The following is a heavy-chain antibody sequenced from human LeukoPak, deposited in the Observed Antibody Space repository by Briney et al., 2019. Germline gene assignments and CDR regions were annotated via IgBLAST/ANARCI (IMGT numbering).Heavy chain of an antibody. J-gene: IGHJ4*02. V-gene: IGHV3-48*04. Sequence: GGSLRLSCAASGFTFSSYAMSWVRQAPGKGLEWVSYISSSGSTIYYADSVKGRFTISRDNAKNSLYLQMNSLRAEDTAVYYCARGSGSYEGAFDYWGQGTLVTVSS. CDR3: ARGSGSYEGAFDY. D-gene: IGHD1-26*01. CDR1: GFTFSSYA. CDR2: ISSSGSTI.